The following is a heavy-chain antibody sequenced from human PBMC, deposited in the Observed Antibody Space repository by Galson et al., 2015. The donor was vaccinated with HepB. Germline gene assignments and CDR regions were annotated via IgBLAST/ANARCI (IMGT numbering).Heavy chain of an antibody. Sequence: SVKVSCKASKSTFSDYYIHWVRQAPGQGLEWMGWISPNSGGTTYAQVFQGRVTLTSDTSINTAYMYLSSLTSDDTAVYYCARGRSKWELLRDYFDYWGQGTLVTVSS. CDR1: KSTFSDYY. V-gene: IGHV1-2*02. CDR2: ISPNSGGT. J-gene: IGHJ4*02. D-gene: IGHD1-26*01. CDR3: ARGRSKWELLRDYFDY.